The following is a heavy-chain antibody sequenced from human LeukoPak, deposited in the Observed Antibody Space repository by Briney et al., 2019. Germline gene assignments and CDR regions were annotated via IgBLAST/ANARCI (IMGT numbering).Heavy chain of an antibody. V-gene: IGHV4-34*01. Sequence: SETLSLTCAAYGGSFSGYYWSWIRQPPGKGLEWIGEINHSGSTNYNPSLKSRVTISVDTSKNQFSLKLSSVTAADTAVYYCARGLFDVVVVPALLAFDIWGQGTMVTVSS. CDR2: INHSGST. CDR3: ARGLFDVVVVPALLAFDI. J-gene: IGHJ3*02. D-gene: IGHD2-2*01. CDR1: GGSFSGYY.